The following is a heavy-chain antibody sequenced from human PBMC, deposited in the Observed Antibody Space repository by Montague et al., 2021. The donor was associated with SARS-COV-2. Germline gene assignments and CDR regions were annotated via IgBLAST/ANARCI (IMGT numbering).Heavy chain of an antibody. CDR3: ARAANILSGFYNHPFEY. J-gene: IGHJ4*02. D-gene: IGHD3-9*01. V-gene: IGHV4-61*01. CDR1: GGSVISDTYS. CDR2: IYDSDTT. Sequence: SETLSLTCTVSGGSVISDTYSWSCIRQPPGKGLEWIAYIYDSDTTXNNPSFWSRVSMSSDRSKNQFSLKLTSVTPADTAVYYCARAANILSGFYNHPFEYWGQGILVTVSS.